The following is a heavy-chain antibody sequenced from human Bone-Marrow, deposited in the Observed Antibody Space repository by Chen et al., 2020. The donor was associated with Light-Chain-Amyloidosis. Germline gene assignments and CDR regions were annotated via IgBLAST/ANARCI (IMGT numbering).Heavy chain of an antibody. CDR3: ARYEPHFSDSIISGYTA. Sequence: QVELQQWGAGLLKPSETLSLTCGIHNGAFGDDYWTWIRQPPGKGLQWIAAINHSGSANYNSSLKRRATISVDKSKNHFSLRMISVTAADTAVYYCARYEPHFSDSIISGYTAWGQGTSFTVSS. D-gene: IGHD5-12*01. CDR2: INHSGSA. V-gene: IGHV4-34*01. J-gene: IGHJ5*02. CDR1: NGAFGDDY.